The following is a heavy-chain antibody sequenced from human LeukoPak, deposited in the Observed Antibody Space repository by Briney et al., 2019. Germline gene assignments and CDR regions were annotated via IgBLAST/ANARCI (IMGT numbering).Heavy chain of an antibody. CDR1: GGSISSGGYY. J-gene: IGHJ2*01. V-gene: IGHV4-30-2*01. CDR3: ARWSGVVGTARGWYFDL. D-gene: IGHD1-26*01. CDR2: IYHSGST. Sequence: PSQTLSLTCTVSGGSISSGGYYWSWIRQPPGKGLESIGYIYHSGSTYYNPSLKSRVTISVDRSKNQFSLKLSSVTAADTAVYYCARWSGVVGTARGWYFDLWGRGTLVTVSS.